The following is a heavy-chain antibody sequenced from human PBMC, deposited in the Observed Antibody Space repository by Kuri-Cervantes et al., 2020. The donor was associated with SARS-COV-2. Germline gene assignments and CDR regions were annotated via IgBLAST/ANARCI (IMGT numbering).Heavy chain of an antibody. V-gene: IGHV1-8*01. CDR3: ARARVVDFWSGYSGD. J-gene: IGHJ4*02. CDR1: GYTFTRYD. CDR2: MNPNSGNT. D-gene: IGHD3-3*01. Sequence: ASVTVSCKASGYTFTRYDINWVRQATGQGLKWMGWMNPNSGNTGYAQKFQGRVTMTRNTSISTAYMELSSLRSEDTAVYYCARARVVDFWSGYSGDWGQGPLVTVSS.